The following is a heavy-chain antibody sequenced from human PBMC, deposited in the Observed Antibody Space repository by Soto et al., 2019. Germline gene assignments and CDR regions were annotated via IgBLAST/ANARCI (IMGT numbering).Heavy chain of an antibody. J-gene: IGHJ2*01. V-gene: IGHV4-61*08. CDR1: GGSVSSGGYY. CDR2: FYYRGST. CDR3: ARDQGLGAGYFDL. D-gene: IGHD7-27*01. Sequence: SETLSLTCSVSGGSVSSGGYYLSWIRQPPGKGLEWIGYFYYRGSTNYNPSLQSRVTISVDTPKNQVSLRLNSVTAADTAVYYCARDQGLGAGYFDLWRRGTLVTVYS.